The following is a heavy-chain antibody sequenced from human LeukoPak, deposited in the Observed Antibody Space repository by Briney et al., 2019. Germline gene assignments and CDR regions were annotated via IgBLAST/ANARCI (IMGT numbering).Heavy chain of an antibody. CDR3: ERDLTMIVVGPSY. CDR1: GFTFSSYW. J-gene: IGHJ4*02. Sequence: PGGSLRLSCAASGFTFSSYWMHWVRQAPGKGLVWVSRINSDGSSTSYADSVKGRFTISRDNAKNTLYLKMNSLRAEDTAVYYCERDLTMIVVGPSYWGQGPLVTVSS. CDR2: INSDGSST. V-gene: IGHV3-74*01. D-gene: IGHD3-22*01.